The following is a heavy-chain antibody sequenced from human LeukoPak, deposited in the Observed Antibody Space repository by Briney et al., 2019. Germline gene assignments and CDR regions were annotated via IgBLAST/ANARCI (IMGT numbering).Heavy chain of an antibody. D-gene: IGHD5-12*01. J-gene: IGHJ5*02. CDR1: GFTVRSNY. CDR3: ARDRRSIVAKS. V-gene: IGHV3-53*01. CDR2: IYSGSNT. Sequence: GGSLRLSCAASGFTVRSNYMSWVRQAPGKGLEWVSVIYSGSNTYYADSVKGRFTISRGNSKNTLYLQMNSLRAEDTAVYYCARDRRSIVAKSWGQGTLVTVSS.